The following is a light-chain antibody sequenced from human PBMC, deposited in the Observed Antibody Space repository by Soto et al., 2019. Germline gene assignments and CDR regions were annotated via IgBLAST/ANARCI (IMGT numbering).Light chain of an antibody. V-gene: IGKV3-20*01. CDR1: QSVSSSY. CDR3: QQYNNWPPIT. Sequence: EIVLTQSPGTLSLSPWERATLSCRASQSVSSSYLAWYQQKPGQAPRLLIYGASSRATGIPDRFSGSGSGTDFTLTIRRLEPEDFGVYYCQQYNNWPPITCGQGTRREIK. J-gene: IGKJ5*01. CDR2: GAS.